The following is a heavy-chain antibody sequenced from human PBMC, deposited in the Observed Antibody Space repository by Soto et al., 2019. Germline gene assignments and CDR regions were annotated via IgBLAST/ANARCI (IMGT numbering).Heavy chain of an antibody. D-gene: IGHD1-26*01. CDR3: ARDRREPPYYYYGMDV. V-gene: IGHV3-53*04. Sequence: GSLRLSCAASGFTVSSNYMSWVRQAPGKGLEWVSVIYSGGSTYYADSVKGRFTISRHNSKNTLYLQMNSLRAEDTAVYYCARDRREPPYYYYGMDVWGQGTTVTVS. CDR2: IYSGGST. J-gene: IGHJ6*02. CDR1: GFTVSSNY.